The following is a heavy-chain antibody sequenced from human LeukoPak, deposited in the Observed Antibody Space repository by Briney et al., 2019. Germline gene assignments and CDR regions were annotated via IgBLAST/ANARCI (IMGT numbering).Heavy chain of an antibody. J-gene: IGHJ4*02. CDR1: GFTFNNYC. V-gene: IGHV3-69-1*02. D-gene: IGHD3-10*01. CDR2: FSTTSLI. CDR3: ARDPGGSLDY. Sequence: GGSLRLSCAASGFTFNNYCMTWVRQAPGKGLEWVSSFSTTSLIHYADSVKGRFTISRDNAKNSLYLQMNSLRAEDTAVYYCARDPGGSLDYWGQGTLVTVSS.